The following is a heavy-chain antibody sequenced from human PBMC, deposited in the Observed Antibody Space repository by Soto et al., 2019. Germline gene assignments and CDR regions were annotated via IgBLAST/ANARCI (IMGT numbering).Heavy chain of an antibody. CDR3: AKYRQTLDYCDSSGYYHHYYYYYYGMDV. Sequence: GGSLRLSCAASGFTFSSHGMPWVRQAPGKGREWVSAITGSGGGTDYADSAKGRFTISRDNSKNTLYLQMNSLRAEDTAVYYCAKYRQTLDYCDSSGYYHHYYYYYYGMDVWGQGTTVTVSS. CDR1: GFTFSSHG. J-gene: IGHJ6*02. V-gene: IGHV3-23*01. CDR2: ITGSGGGT. D-gene: IGHD3-22*01.